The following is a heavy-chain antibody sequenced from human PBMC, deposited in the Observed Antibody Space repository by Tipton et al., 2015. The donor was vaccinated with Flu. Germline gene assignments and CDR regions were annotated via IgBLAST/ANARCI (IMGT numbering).Heavy chain of an antibody. Sequence: LSLTCAASGVTFSDYWMAWVRQAPGKGLEWVANIKQDGSEKYYVDSVKGRFTISRDNAKNSLYLQMNSLRVEDTAVYYCVRAIAAAGSRWGQGTLVTVSS. CDR1: GVTFSDYW. CDR2: IKQDGSEK. CDR3: VRAIAAAGSR. J-gene: IGHJ4*02. V-gene: IGHV3-7*01. D-gene: IGHD6-13*01.